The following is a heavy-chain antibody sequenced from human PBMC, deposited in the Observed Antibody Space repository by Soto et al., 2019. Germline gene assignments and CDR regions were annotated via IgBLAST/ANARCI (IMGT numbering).Heavy chain of an antibody. CDR2: ISSSSGYI. D-gene: IGHD1-26*01. CDR3: ARGGPYSGSYPYYFDY. CDR1: GFTFSSYS. Sequence: GGSLRLSCAASGFTFSSYSMNWVRQAPGKGLEWVSSISSSSGYIYYADSVKGRFTISRDNAKNSLYLQMNSLRAEDTAVYYCARGGPYSGSYPYYFDYWGQGTLVTVSS. J-gene: IGHJ4*02. V-gene: IGHV3-21*01.